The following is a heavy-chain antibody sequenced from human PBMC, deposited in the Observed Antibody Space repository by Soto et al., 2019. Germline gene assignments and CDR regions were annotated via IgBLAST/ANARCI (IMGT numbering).Heavy chain of an antibody. Sequence: LRLSCAASGFRFSNYAMNWVRQAPGRGLEWVSAISNSFSDGNTHYADSVKGRFTISRHNDKNTVFLEMNGLRAEDTAVYYCAKVFSPEGGNYFDYWGQGTLVTVSS. CDR3: AKVFSPEGGNYFDY. V-gene: IGHV3-23*01. CDR1: GFRFSNYA. J-gene: IGHJ4*02. CDR2: ISNSFSDGNT.